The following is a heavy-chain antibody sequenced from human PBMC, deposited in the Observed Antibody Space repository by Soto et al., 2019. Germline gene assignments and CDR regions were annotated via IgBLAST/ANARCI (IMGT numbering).Heavy chain of an antibody. D-gene: IGHD2-8*02. CDR3: ARERLNTGWYGFDH. V-gene: IGHV1-18*04. CDR1: GYTINNYD. CDR2: VSNRNGVT. Sequence: GASVKVSCKTSGYTINNYDFSWVRQAPGQGLEWMGWVSNRNGVTNYAEKFRDRVTMTTDRSTNTVYMELRGLRSDDTAVYFCARERLNTGWYGFDHWGQGTQVTVSS. J-gene: IGHJ4*02.